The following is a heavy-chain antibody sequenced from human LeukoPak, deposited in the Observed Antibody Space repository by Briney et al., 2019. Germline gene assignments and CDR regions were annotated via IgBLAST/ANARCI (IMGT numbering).Heavy chain of an antibody. V-gene: IGHV3-30-3*01. J-gene: IGHJ4*02. CDR1: GFTFSSYT. Sequence: GGSLRLSYAASGFTFSSYTIHWVRQAPGKGLEWVAVISYDGNNKYYADSVKGRFTISRDNSKNTLYLQMNSLRAEDTAVYYCARDGPYYDILTGYPPFDYWGQGALVTVSS. CDR2: ISYDGNNK. D-gene: IGHD3-9*01. CDR3: ARDGPYYDILTGYPPFDY.